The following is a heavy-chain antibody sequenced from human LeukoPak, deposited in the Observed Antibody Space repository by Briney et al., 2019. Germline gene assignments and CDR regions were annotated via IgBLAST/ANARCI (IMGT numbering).Heavy chain of an antibody. CDR2: ISYDGSNK. V-gene: IGHV3-30*03. D-gene: IGHD5-18*01. J-gene: IGHJ4*02. CDR1: GFTFSSYG. Sequence: QPGGSLRLSCAASGFTFSSYGMHWVRQAPGKGLEWVAVISYDGSNKYYADSVKGRFTISRDNSKNSLYLQMNSLRAEDTAVYYCARGKIQLWSPPDYWGQGTLVTVSS. CDR3: ARGKIQLWSPPDY.